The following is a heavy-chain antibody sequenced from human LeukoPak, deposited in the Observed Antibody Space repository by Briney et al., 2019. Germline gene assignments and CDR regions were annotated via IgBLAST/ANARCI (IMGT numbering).Heavy chain of an antibody. CDR3: AKGNEWDDYFDY. CDR2: ISGSGGST. V-gene: IGHV3-23*01. J-gene: IGHJ4*02. Sequence: PGGSLRLSCAASGFTFSSYAMSWVRQAPGKGLEWVSAISGSGGSTYYADSVKGRFTISRDNSENTLYLQMNSLRAEDTAVYYCAKGNEWDDYFDYWGQGTLVTVSS. D-gene: IGHD1-26*01. CDR1: GFTFSSYA.